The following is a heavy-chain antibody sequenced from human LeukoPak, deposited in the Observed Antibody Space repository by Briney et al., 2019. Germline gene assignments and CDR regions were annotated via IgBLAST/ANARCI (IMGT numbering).Heavy chain of an antibody. D-gene: IGHD2-21*01. V-gene: IGHV4-39*07. Sequence: SETLSLTCTVSGGSISNRSHFWGWIRQTPGKGLEWFGSIYYSGYTYYNPSLKSRVTISVHTSKNQFSLKLSSVTAADTAVYYCARDRHIGDPNGMDVWGQGTTVTVSS. CDR2: IYYSGYT. CDR3: ARDRHIGDPNGMDV. CDR1: GGSISNRSHF. J-gene: IGHJ6*02.